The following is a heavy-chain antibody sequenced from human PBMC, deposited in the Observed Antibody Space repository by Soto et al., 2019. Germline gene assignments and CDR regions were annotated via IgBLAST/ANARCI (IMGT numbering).Heavy chain of an antibody. Sequence: ASVKVSCKASGYTFTSYYMHWVRQAPGQGLEWMGIINPSGGSTSYAQKFQGRVTMTRDTSTSTVYMELSSLRSEDKAVYYCARDFGQITMVRGVISDYYYGMDVWG. D-gene: IGHD3-10*01. CDR2: INPSGGST. J-gene: IGHJ6*02. CDR1: GYTFTSYY. CDR3: ARDFGQITMVRGVISDYYYGMDV. V-gene: IGHV1-46*01.